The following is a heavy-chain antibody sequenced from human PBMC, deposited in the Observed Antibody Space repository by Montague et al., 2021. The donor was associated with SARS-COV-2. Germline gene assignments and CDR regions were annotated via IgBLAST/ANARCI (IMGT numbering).Heavy chain of an antibody. J-gene: IGHJ6*03. CDR3: ARLGDGMVQCPRLGLGPYYSYYDMDV. CDR2: ISQSGNT. V-gene: IGHV4-34*01. Sequence: SETLSLTCAVFGGSFSRYYWSWIRQPPGKGLEWIGEISQSGNTNYNPSLQSRVSISLDTSRNQFSLKVSSVTAADTAMYYCARLGDGMVQCPRLGLGPYYSYYDMDVWGKGTTVTVSS. D-gene: IGHD7-27*01. CDR1: GGSFSRYY.